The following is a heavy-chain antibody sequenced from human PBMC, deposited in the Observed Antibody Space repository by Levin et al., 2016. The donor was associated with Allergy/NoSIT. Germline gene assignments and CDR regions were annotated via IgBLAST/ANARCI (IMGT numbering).Heavy chain of an antibody. CDR3: ANWGAPGRDY. CDR2: ISSDSSTI. V-gene: IGHV3-48*01. D-gene: IGHD3-16*01. Sequence: GGSLRLSCAAPAYPFSYYSMNWVRQAPGKGLEWISFISSDSSTIWYADSVKGRFTISRDKAKNSLFLQMNSLRAEDTAMYYCANWGAPGRDYWGPGTLVTVSS. J-gene: IGHJ4*02. CDR1: AYPFSYYS.